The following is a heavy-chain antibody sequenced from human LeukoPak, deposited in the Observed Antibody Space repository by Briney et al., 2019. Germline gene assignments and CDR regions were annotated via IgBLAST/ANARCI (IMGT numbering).Heavy chain of an antibody. CDR2: ISGSGGST. Sequence: GGSLRLSCAACGFTFSSYAMSWVRQAPGKGLEWVSAISGSGGSTYYADSVKGRFTISRDNSKNTLYLQMNFLRAEETAVYYCAKDPVAAATPGYWGQGTLVTVSS. D-gene: IGHD2-2*01. J-gene: IGHJ4*02. CDR3: AKDPVAAATPGY. V-gene: IGHV3-23*01. CDR1: GFTFSSYA.